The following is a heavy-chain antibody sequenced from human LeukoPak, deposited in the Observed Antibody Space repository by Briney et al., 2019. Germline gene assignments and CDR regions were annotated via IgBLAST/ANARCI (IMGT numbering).Heavy chain of an antibody. D-gene: IGHD6-19*01. CDR1: GGSVSRYS. V-gene: IGHV4-59*08. CDR3: ARWDDSAWAFGN. Sequence: SETLSLTCIVSGGSVSRYSWNWIRQSPGKGLEWVGYIAHSGTTSYKSSLKSRVTISVDTSKNQLSLRLTSVTAADTAVYYCARWDDSAWAFGNWGPGTLVTVSS. J-gene: IGHJ4*02. CDR2: IAHSGTT.